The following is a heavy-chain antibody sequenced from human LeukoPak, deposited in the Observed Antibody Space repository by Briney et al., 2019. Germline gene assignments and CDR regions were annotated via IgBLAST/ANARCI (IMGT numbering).Heavy chain of an antibody. CDR2: IYYSGST. D-gene: IGHD1-14*01. V-gene: IGHV4-31*03. CDR3: ARELGTLDAFDI. CDR1: GGSISSGGYY. J-gene: IGHJ3*02. Sequence: PSQTLSLTCTVSGGSISSGGYYWSWIRQHPGKGLEWIGYIYYSGSTYYNPSLKSRVTISVDTSKNQFSLKLRSVTAADTAVYYCARELGTLDAFDIWGQGTMVTVSS.